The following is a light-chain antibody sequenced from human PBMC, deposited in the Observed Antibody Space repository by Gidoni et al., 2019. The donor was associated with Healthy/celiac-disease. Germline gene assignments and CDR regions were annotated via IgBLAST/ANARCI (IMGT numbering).Light chain of an antibody. J-gene: IGKJ1*01. Sequence: IVMTQSPATLSVSPGERATLSCRASQSVSSNLAWYQQKPGQAPRLLIYGSSTSATGIPARFSGSGSGTEFTLTISSLQSEDFAVYYCQQYNNWLTWTFGQGTKVEIK. CDR2: GSS. CDR3: QQYNNWLTWT. CDR1: QSVSSN. V-gene: IGKV3-15*01.